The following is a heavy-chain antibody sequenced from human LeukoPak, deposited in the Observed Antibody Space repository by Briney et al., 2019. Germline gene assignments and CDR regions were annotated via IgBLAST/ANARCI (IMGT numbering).Heavy chain of an antibody. CDR3: ARDSRLDDAFDI. Sequence: SETLSLTCTVSGGSISSYYWSWIRQPPGKGLEWIGNIYYSGSTNYNPSLKSRVPISVDTSKNQFSLKLSSVTAADTAVYYCARDSRLDDAFDIWGQGTMVTVSS. CDR2: IYYSGST. CDR1: GGSISSYY. V-gene: IGHV4-59*01. J-gene: IGHJ3*02.